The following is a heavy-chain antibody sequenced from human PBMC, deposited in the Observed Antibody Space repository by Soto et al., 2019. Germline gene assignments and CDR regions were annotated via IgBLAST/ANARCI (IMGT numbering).Heavy chain of an antibody. J-gene: IGHJ4*02. CDR3: AQSLSYSSGWFDY. CDR2: IYYSGST. CDR1: GGSVSSGSYY. V-gene: IGHV4-61*01. D-gene: IGHD6-19*01. Sequence: QVQLQESGPGLVKPSETLSLTCTVSGGSVSSGSYYWSWIRQLPGKGLEWIGYIYYSGSTNYNPSLKSRVTISVDTSKNQFSLKLSSVTAADTAVYYCAQSLSYSSGWFDYWGQGTLVTVSS.